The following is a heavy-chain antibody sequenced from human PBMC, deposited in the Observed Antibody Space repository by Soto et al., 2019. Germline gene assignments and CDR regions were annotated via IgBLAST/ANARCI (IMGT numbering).Heavy chain of an antibody. J-gene: IGHJ4*02. CDR3: AKEYGRIEY. V-gene: IGHV3-11*06. D-gene: IGHD4-17*01. Sequence: GGSLRLSCAASGFTFSDYYMSCIRQAPGKGLEWVSYISSSSGYTNYADSVKGRFTISRDNAKNSLYLQMNSLRAEDTAVYYCAKEYGRIEYWGQGTMVTVSS. CDR2: ISSSSGYT. CDR1: GFTFSDYY.